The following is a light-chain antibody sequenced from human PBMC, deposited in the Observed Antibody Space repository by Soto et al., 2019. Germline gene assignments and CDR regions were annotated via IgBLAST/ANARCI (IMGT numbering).Light chain of an antibody. CDR1: QGISSY. CDR3: QHNSCYSEA. Sequence: DIQLTQPPSFLSASVEDRFTITSRPSQGISSYLAWYQKKRGKVPKLLNDAASTVQSVVPSRFSGSGSGTEFTLTISILQPDDFATYYCQHNSCYSEAFGQGTKVDI. V-gene: IGKV1-9*01. CDR2: AAS. J-gene: IGKJ1*01.